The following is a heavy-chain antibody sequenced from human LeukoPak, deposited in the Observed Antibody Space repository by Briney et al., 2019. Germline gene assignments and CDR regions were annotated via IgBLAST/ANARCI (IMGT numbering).Heavy chain of an antibody. CDR3: ARVSMITFGGVIVGIDY. CDR2: INHSGST. D-gene: IGHD3-16*02. CDR1: GGSFSGYY. V-gene: IGHV4-34*01. Sequence: PSETLSLTCAVDGGSFSGYYWSWIRQPPGKGLEWIGEINHSGSTNYNPSLKSRVTISVDTSKNQFSLKLSSVTAADTAVYYCARVSMITFGGVIVGIDYWGQGTLVTVSS. J-gene: IGHJ4*02.